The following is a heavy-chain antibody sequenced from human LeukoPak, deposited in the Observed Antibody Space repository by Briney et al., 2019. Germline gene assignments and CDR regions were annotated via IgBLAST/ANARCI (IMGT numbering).Heavy chain of an antibody. V-gene: IGHV3-48*04. J-gene: IGHJ6*04. D-gene: IGHD3-10*02. CDR3: AELGITMIGGV. CDR1: GFSFSSYG. Sequence: GGSLRLSCAASGFSFSSYGMNWVRQAPGKGLEWVSYISSSGSTIYYADSVKGRFTISRDNAKNSLYLQMNSLRAEDTAVYYCAELGITMIGGVWGKGTTVTISS. CDR2: ISSSGSTI.